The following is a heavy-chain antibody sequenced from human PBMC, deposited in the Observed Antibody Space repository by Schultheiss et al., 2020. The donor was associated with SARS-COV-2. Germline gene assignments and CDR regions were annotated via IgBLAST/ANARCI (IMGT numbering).Heavy chain of an antibody. CDR1: GGSVSSGSYY. CDR2: IYHSGST. D-gene: IGHD3-3*01. CDR3: ARSLRIDFWSGYTAGTYGMDV. J-gene: IGHJ6*02. V-gene: IGHV4-31*03. Sequence: SETLSLTCTVSGGSVSSGSYYWSWIRQPPGKGLEWIGYIYHSGSTYYNPSLKSRVTISVDTSKNQFSLKLSSVTAVDTAVYYCARSLRIDFWSGYTAGTYGMDVWGQGTTVTVSS.